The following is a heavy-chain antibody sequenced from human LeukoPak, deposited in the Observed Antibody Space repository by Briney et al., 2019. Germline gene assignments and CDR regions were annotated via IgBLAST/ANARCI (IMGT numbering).Heavy chain of an antibody. CDR2: SSGGGGTA. CDR3: AKGPNTYGSSLYYFYYMDV. D-gene: IGHD6-6*01. J-gene: IGHJ6*03. V-gene: IGHV3-23*01. Sequence: PGGSLRLSCVASGFTFSSYAMSWVRQAPGKGLEWVSASSGGGGTAYYADSVKGRFTISRDNSKNTLYLQMNSLRAEDTAVYYCAKGPNTYGSSLYYFYYMDVWGKGTTVTVSS. CDR1: GFTFSSYA.